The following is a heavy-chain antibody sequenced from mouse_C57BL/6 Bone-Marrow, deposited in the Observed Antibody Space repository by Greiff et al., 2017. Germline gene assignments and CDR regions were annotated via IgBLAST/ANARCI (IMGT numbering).Heavy chain of an antibody. CDR2: INPSNGGT. D-gene: IGHD1-1*01. CDR3: AIYYYSRGAMDY. Sequence: QVQLKQPGTELVKPGASVKLSCKASGYTFTSYWMHWVKQRPGQGLEWIGNINPSNGGTNYNEKFKSKATLTVDKSSCTAYMQLSSLTSEDSAVYYCAIYYYSRGAMDYWGQGTSVTVSS. CDR1: GYTFTSYW. J-gene: IGHJ4*01. V-gene: IGHV1-53*01.